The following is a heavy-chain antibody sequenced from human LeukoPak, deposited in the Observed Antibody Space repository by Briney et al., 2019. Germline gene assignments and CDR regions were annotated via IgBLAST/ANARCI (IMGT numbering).Heavy chain of an antibody. J-gene: IGHJ4*02. Sequence: GGSLRLSCAASGFTFSSYAMSWVRQAPGKGLEWVSAISGSGIDTYYADTVKGRFTTSRDNSKSTLYLQMNSLRAEDTAVYYCAKDGQLWLRYYYFDYWGQGTVVTVSS. CDR2: ISGSGIDT. V-gene: IGHV3-23*01. D-gene: IGHD3-16*02. CDR3: AKDGQLWLRYYYFDY. CDR1: GFTFSSYA.